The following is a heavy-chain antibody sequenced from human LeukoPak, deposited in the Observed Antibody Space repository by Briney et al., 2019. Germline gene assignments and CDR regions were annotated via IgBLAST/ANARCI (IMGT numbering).Heavy chain of an antibody. V-gene: IGHV3-23*01. Sequence: PGGSLRLSCAASGFTFSSYAMSWVRQAPGKGLEWVSAISGSGGSTYYADSVKGRFTISRDNSKNTLYLQMNSLRAEDTAVYYCAKDSDQRMYSSSSFDYWGQGTLVTVSS. J-gene: IGHJ4*02. CDR2: ISGSGGST. D-gene: IGHD6-13*01. CDR3: AKDSDQRMYSSSSFDY. CDR1: GFTFSSYA.